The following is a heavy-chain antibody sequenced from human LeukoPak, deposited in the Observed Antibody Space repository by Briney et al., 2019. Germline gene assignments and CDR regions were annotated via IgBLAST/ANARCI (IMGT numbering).Heavy chain of an antibody. CDR1: GYTFTGYY. J-gene: IGHJ4*02. Sequence: ASVKVSCKASGYTFTGYYMHWVRQAPGQGLEWMGRFNPNSGGTNYAQKFQGRVTMTRDTSISTAYMELSRLRSDDTAVYYCARSRRAEWELDYWGQGTLVTVSS. V-gene: IGHV1-2*06. CDR2: FNPNSGGT. CDR3: ARSRRAEWELDY. D-gene: IGHD1-26*01.